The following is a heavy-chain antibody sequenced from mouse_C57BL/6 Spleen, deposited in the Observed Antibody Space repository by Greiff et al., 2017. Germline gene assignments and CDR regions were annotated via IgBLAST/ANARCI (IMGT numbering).Heavy chain of an antibody. CDR2: IWSDGST. CDR3: ARGPYAMDY. CDR1: GFSLTSYG. J-gene: IGHJ4*01. V-gene: IGHV2-6*03. Sequence: VMLVESGPGLVAPSPTLSITCTASGFSLTSYGVHWVRQPPGKGLEWLVVIWSDGSTTYNSALNSRLSISKDNANSQAFLMMNSLQTDDTAMYYCARGPYAMDYWGQGTSVTVSS.